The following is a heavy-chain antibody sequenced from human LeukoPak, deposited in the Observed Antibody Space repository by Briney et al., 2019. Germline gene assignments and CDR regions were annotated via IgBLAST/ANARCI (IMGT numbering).Heavy chain of an antibody. D-gene: IGHD3-16*01. V-gene: IGHV3-7*01. Sequence: GGSLRLSCVVSGFTFSNYWMSWVRQAPGKGLEWVANIKEDGSEKYYVDSVKGRFTISRDNAKNSLYLQMDSLRAEDTAIYYCATGGQLGYWGQGTLVTVSS. CDR3: ATGGQLGY. CDR1: GFTFSNYW. J-gene: IGHJ4*02. CDR2: IKEDGSEK.